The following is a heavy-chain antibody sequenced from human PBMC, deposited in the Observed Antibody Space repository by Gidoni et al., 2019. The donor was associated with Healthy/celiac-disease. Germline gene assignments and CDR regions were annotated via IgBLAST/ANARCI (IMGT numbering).Heavy chain of an antibody. J-gene: IGHJ4*02. Sequence: QVQLVESGGGVVPPGRSRGRSCAASGFTFSSDGMHWVRLAPGKGLEWVAVISYDGSNKYYADSVKGRFTITRDNSKNTLYLQMNSLRAEDTAVYYCAKDLVGAAKNSCFDYWGQGTLVTVSS. CDR2: ISYDGSNK. CDR1: GFTFSSDG. D-gene: IGHD2-15*01. CDR3: AKDLVGAAKNSCFDY. V-gene: IGHV3-30*18.